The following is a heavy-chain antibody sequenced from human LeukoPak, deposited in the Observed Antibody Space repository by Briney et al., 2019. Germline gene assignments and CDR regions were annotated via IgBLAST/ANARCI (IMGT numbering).Heavy chain of an antibody. CDR3: ARGDYPHAFDI. J-gene: IGHJ3*02. Sequence: SQTLSLTSTVSGGSISSGSYYWSWIRQPAGKGLEWIGRIYTSGSTNYNPSLKSRVTISVDTSKNQFSLKLSSVTAADTAVYCCARGDYPHAFDIWGQGTMVTVSS. CDR2: IYTSGST. CDR1: GGSISSGSYY. V-gene: IGHV4-61*02. D-gene: IGHD4-17*01.